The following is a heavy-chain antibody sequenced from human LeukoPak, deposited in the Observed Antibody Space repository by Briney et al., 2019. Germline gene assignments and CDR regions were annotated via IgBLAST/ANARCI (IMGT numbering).Heavy chain of an antibody. CDR1: GFTFSSYS. Sequence: GGSLRLSCAASGFTFSSYSMNWVRQAPGKGLEWVSYISSSSSTIYYADSVKGRFTISRDNAKNSLYLQMNSLRAEDTAVYYCARDGGVYYGSGSRTNGFDPWGQGTLVTVSS. CDR3: ARDGGVYYGSGSRTNGFDP. D-gene: IGHD3-10*01. V-gene: IGHV3-48*01. CDR2: ISSSSSTI. J-gene: IGHJ5*02.